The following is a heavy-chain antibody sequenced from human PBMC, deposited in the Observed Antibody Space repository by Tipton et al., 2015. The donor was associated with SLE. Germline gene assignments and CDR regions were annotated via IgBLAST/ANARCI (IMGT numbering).Heavy chain of an antibody. V-gene: IGHV4-39*07. CDR2: ISDSGST. J-gene: IGHJ5*02. CDR1: GASIRSTTFY. Sequence: TLSLTCTVSGASIRSTTFYWGWIRQPPGKGLEWIGSISDSGSTHYNPSLKSRVTISVDTSKNQLSLKVSSVTAADTAVYYCARELGEQWLERINWFDPWGQGTLVSVSS. D-gene: IGHD6-19*01. CDR3: ARELGEQWLERINWFDP.